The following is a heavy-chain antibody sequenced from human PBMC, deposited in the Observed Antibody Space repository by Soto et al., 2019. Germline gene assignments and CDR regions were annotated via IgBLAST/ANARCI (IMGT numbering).Heavy chain of an antibody. CDR1: GYTFTSYD. V-gene: IGHV1-8*01. CDR3: ARGSYGSGSDYMGWGYYYYYRDV. D-gene: IGHD3-10*01. J-gene: IGHJ6*03. Sequence: GASVKVSCKASGYTFTSYDINWVRQATGQGLEWMGWMNPNSGNTGYAQKFQGRVTMTRNTSISTAYMELSSLRSEDTAVYYCARGSYGSGSDYMGWGYYYYYRDVWGKGTTVTVSS. CDR2: MNPNSGNT.